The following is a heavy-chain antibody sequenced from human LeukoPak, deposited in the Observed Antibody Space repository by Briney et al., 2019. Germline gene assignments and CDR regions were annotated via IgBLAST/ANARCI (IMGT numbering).Heavy chain of an antibody. V-gene: IGHV3-30*03. D-gene: IGHD3-10*01. CDR3: ARGRRYYGSGNAFDI. CDR1: GFALSSYS. J-gene: IGHJ3*02. CDR2: ISYDGSNK. Sequence: GGSLRLSCAGSGFALSSYSFGWVRQAPGKGLEWVAVISYDGSNKYYADSVKGRFTISRDNSKNTLYLQMNSLRAEDTAVYYCARGRRYYGSGNAFDIWGQGTMVTVSS.